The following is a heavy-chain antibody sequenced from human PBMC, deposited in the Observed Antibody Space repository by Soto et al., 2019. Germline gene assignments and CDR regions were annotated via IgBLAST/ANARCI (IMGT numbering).Heavy chain of an antibody. D-gene: IGHD3-16*01. J-gene: IGHJ6*02. Sequence: SETLSLTCTVSGGSISSYYWSWIRQPPGKGLEWIGYIYYSGSTNYNPSLKSRVTISVDTSKNQFSLKLSSVTAADTAVYYCARGLRRLYYYGMDVWGQGTTVTVSS. V-gene: IGHV4-59*01. CDR1: GGSISSYY. CDR3: ARGLRRLYYYGMDV. CDR2: IYYSGST.